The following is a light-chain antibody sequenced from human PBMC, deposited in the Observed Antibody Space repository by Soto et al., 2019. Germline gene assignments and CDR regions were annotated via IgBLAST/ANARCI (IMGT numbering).Light chain of an antibody. CDR1: SSNFGAGYD. CDR2: GST. V-gene: IGLV1-40*01. J-gene: IGLJ2*01. CDR3: AAWDDNLNGVV. Sequence: QSVLTQPPSVSGAPGQTVTMSCTGSSSNFGAGYDVHWYQQLPGTAPKLLIYGSTNRPSGVPARFSGSKSGTSASLDISGLQSEDEADFYCAAWDDNLNGVVFGGGTKLTVL.